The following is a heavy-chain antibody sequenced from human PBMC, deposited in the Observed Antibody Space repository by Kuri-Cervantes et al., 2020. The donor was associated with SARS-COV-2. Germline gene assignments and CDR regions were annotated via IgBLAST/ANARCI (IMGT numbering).Heavy chain of an antibody. V-gene: IGHV3-30*14. CDR3: ARSQFMVRGVIMLNHFDY. D-gene: IGHD3-10*01. CDR2: ISYDGSNK. J-gene: IGHJ4*02. Sequence: LSLTCAASGFTFSSYAMHWVRQAPGKGLEWVAVISYDGSNKYYADSVKGRFTISRDNSKNTLYLQMNSLRAEDTAVYYCARSQFMVRGVIMLNHFDYWGQGTLVTVSS. CDR1: GFTFSSYA.